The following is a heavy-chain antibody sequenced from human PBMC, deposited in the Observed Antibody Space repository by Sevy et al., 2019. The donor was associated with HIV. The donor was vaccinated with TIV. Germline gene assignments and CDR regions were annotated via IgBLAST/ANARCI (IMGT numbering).Heavy chain of an antibody. J-gene: IGHJ4*02. CDR3: AREGCTKPHDY. CDR2: LSFGCGET. V-gene: IGHV3-23*01. CDR1: GFTSSKYS. D-gene: IGHD2-8*01. Sequence: GGSLRLSCAASGFTSSKYSMSWVRQPPGKGLEWVSTLSFGCGETNYADSVKGRFTISRDNSKSSVYLQMNNLRPEDTAVYYCAREGCTKPHDYWGQGTLVTVSS.